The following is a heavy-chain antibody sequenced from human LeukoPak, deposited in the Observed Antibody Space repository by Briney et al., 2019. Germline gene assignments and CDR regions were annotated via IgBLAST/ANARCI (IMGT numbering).Heavy chain of an antibody. CDR3: ARGEQLVLDYYYYYYMDV. J-gene: IGHJ6*03. CDR2: IHTSGST. CDR1: GGSISSYY. D-gene: IGHD6-13*01. V-gene: IGHV4-4*07. Sequence: SETLSLTCTVSGGSISSYYWSWLRQPAGKGLEWIGRIHTSGSTNYNPSLKSRVTMSVDTSKNQFSLKLRSVTAADTAVYYCARGEQLVLDYYYYYYMDVWGKGTTVTVSS.